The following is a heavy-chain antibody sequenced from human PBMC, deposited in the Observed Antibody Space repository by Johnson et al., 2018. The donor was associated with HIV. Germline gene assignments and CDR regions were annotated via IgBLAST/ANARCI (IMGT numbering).Heavy chain of an antibody. V-gene: IGHV3-11*04. CDR2: IGSGGNNI. Sequence: QMMLVESGGGLVKPGGSLRLSCAASGFTFSDYYMTWIRQAPGKGLEWVSSIGSGGNNIYYADSVKGRFTISRDNAKNSLYLLMNSLRPEDTSIYFCARDPSRSPGAFDIWGQGTMVTVSS. CDR3: ARDPSRSPGAFDI. CDR1: GFTFSDYY. J-gene: IGHJ3*02.